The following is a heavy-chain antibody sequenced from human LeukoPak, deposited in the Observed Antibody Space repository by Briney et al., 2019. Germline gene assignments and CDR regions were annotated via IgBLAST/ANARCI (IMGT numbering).Heavy chain of an antibody. D-gene: IGHD2-2*01. J-gene: IGHJ4*02. CDR1: GYTFTGYY. Sequence: GASVEVSCRASGYTFTGYYMHWVRQAPGQGLEWMGWINPNSATNYAQKFQGRVTMTTDTSTSTAYMELRSLRSDDTAVYYCARDGASIVPAASHWGQGTLVTVSS. CDR3: ARDGASIVPAASH. V-gene: IGHV1-2*02. CDR2: INPNSAT.